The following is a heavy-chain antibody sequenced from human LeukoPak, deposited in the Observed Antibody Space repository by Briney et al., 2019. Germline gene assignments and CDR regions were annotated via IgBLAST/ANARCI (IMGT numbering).Heavy chain of an antibody. CDR2: INPSGGST. CDR3: ARAQSATYYGSGYGDWFDP. Sequence: GASVKVSCKASGYTFTSYYMHWVRQAPGQGLEWMGIINPSGGSTSYAQKFQGRVTMTRDTSTSTVYMELSSLRSEDTAVYYCARAQSATYYGSGYGDWFDPWGQGTLVTVSS. CDR1: GYTFTSYY. D-gene: IGHD3-10*01. V-gene: IGHV1-46*01. J-gene: IGHJ5*02.